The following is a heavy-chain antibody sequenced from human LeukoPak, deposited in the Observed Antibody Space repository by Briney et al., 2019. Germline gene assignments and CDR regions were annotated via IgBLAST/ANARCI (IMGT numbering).Heavy chain of an antibody. CDR1: RFTFSTYG. Sequence: PGRSLRLSCAASRFTFSTYGMHWVRQAPGKGLEWVASISSSSSHTYYADSLKGRFIISRDNAKNSLSLQMDSLSADDTAVYYCAGGRWELLRMDHWGQGALVTVSS. CDR3: AGGRWELLRMDH. V-gene: IGHV3-21*06. CDR2: ISSSSSHT. J-gene: IGHJ4*02. D-gene: IGHD1-26*01.